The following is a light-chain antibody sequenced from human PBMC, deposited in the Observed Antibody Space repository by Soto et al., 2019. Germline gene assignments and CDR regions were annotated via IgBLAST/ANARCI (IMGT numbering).Light chain of an antibody. CDR1: SSDVGSYNV. Sequence: QSALTQPASVSGSPGQSITISCTGTSSDVGSYNVDSWYQHHPGKAPKLMIYEGSKRPSGVSNRFSGSKSGNTASLTISGLQAEDEAEYYCSSYTNINTRACVFGTGTKLTVL. CDR2: EGS. CDR3: SSYTNINTRACV. J-gene: IGLJ1*01. V-gene: IGLV2-14*02.